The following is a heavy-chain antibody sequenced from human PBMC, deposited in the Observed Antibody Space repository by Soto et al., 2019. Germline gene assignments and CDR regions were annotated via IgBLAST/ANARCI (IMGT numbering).Heavy chain of an antibody. CDR3: ARDPGQDEAMDY. CDR2: IWHNGKNK. V-gene: IGHV3-33*04. CDR1: RFAFSNFG. J-gene: IGHJ4*02. Sequence: QVQVVESGGGVVQPGRSLRLSCATSRFAFSNFGMHWVRQVPGKGLEWVAVIWHNGKNKDYADYAKGRFTISRDNSKNILYLEMNSLRVEDTAIYYCARDPGQDEAMDYWGQGTLVTVSS.